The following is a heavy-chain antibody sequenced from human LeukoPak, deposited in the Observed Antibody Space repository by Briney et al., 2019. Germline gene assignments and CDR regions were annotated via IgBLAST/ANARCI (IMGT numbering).Heavy chain of an antibody. Sequence: SETLSLTCAVSGYSISSGYYWGWIRQPPGKGLEWIGIIYHSGSTFYNPFLKSRLTISVDTSKKQFSLKLNSVTAADTAVYYCARGVLSGYNSGWYHDYWGQGTLVTVSS. V-gene: IGHV4-38-2*01. CDR2: IYHSGST. D-gene: IGHD6-19*01. J-gene: IGHJ4*02. CDR1: GYSISSGYY. CDR3: ARGVLSGYNSGWYHDY.